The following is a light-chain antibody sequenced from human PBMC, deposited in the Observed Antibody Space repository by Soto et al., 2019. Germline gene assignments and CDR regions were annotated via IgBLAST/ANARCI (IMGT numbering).Light chain of an antibody. CDR1: QGISSY. Sequence: AIRMTQSPSSFSASTGDRVTITCRASQGISSYLAWYQQKPGKAPKLLIYAASTLQSGVPSRFSGSGSGTDFTLTISGLQSEDFAPYYCQQYYSYPWTFGQGTKVEIK. CDR3: QQYYSYPWT. CDR2: AAS. V-gene: IGKV1-8*01. J-gene: IGKJ1*01.